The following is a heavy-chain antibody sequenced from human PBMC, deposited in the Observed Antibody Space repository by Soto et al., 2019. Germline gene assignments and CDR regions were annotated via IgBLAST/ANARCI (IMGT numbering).Heavy chain of an antibody. J-gene: IGHJ4*02. CDR1: GFTFSSYG. CDR3: AKAGGGFGDFVHH. D-gene: IGHD3-10*01. V-gene: IGHV3-30*18. Sequence: VGSLRLSCAASGFTFSSYGMHWVRQAPGKGLEWVTGILYDGSDKYYADSVKGRFTISRENSKNTLYLQMNSLRTEDSAVYYCAKAGGGFGDFVHHWGQGTPVTVSS. CDR2: ILYDGSDK.